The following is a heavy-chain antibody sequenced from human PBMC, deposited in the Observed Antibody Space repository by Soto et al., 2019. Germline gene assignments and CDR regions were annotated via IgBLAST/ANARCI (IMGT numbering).Heavy chain of an antibody. V-gene: IGHV3-23*01. Sequence: GGSLRLSCAASGFTFSSYAMSWVRQAPGKGLEWVSAISGSGGSTYYADSVKGRFTISRDNSKNTLYLQMNSLRAEDTAVYDCVKDPPLDGGSCWYGIFDDWGKGTRVTVSS. D-gene: IGHD6-19*01. CDR1: GFTFSSYA. CDR2: ISGSGGST. CDR3: VKDPPLDGGSCWYGIFDD. J-gene: IGHJ4*02.